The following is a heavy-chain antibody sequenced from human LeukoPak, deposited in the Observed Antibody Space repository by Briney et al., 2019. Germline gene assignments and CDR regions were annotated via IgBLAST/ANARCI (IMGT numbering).Heavy chain of an antibody. CDR1: GFTVSSNY. V-gene: IGHV3-53*01. Sequence: GGSLRLSCAASGFTVSSNYMSWVRQAPGKGLEWVSVIYSGGSTYYADSVKGRFTISRDNSKNTLYLQMNSLRAEDTAVYCCARWGGYSYGYDYWGQGTLVTVSS. CDR3: ARWGGYSYGYDY. CDR2: IYSGGST. J-gene: IGHJ4*02. D-gene: IGHD5-18*01.